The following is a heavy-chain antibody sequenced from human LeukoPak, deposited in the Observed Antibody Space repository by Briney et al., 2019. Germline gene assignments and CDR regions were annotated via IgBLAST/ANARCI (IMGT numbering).Heavy chain of an antibody. CDR1: GYTFTSYY. CDR2: INPSGGST. J-gene: IGHJ6*02. Sequence: ASVKVSCKASGYTFTSYYMHWVRQAPGQGLEWMGIINPSGGSTSYAQKFQGRVTMTRDTSTSTVYMELSSLRSEHTAVYYCARETGITIFGVVIMQMDVWGQGTTVTVSS. CDR3: ARETGITIFGVVIMQMDV. D-gene: IGHD3-3*01. V-gene: IGHV1-46*01.